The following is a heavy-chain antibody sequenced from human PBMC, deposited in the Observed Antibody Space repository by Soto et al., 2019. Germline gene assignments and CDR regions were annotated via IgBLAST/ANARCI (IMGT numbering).Heavy chain of an antibody. CDR2: ITTSSAYI. CDR3: VRSGTARLLRHSWFDT. V-gene: IGHV3-21*01. J-gene: IGHJ5*02. Sequence: EVQLVESGGGLVKPGGSLRLSCAASGFTFNTYDMNWVRQAPGKGLEWVSSITTSSAYIYYVDSLKGPITISRDNAKNSLFLQMNSLRAKDTAVYYCVRSGTARLLRHSWFDTWGQGTLVPVSS. CDR1: GFTFNTYD. D-gene: IGHD2-21*01.